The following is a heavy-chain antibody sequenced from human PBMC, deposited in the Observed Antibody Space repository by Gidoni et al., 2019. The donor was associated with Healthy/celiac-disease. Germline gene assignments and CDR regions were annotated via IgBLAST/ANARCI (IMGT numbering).Heavy chain of an antibody. J-gene: IGHJ5*02. D-gene: IGHD2-15*01. CDR2: IYYSGST. CDR3: ARHWRGYCSGGSCYSGDWFDP. Sequence: QLQLQESGPGLVKPSETLSLTCTVSGGSISSSSYYWGWIRQPPGKGLEWIGSIYYSGSTYYNPSLKSRVTISVDTSKNQFSLKLSSVTAADTAVYYCARHWRGYCSGGSCYSGDWFDPWGQGTLVTVSS. CDR1: GGSISSSSYY. V-gene: IGHV4-39*01.